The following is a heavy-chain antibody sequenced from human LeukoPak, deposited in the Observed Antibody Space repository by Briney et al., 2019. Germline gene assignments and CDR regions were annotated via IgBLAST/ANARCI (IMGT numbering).Heavy chain of an antibody. CDR2: IYSGGST. J-gene: IGHJ4*02. CDR1: GFTVSSNY. CDR3: AKLVGAFFPFDS. Sequence: GGSLRLSCAASGFTVSSNYMSWVCQAPGKGLEWVSVIYSGGSTYYADSVKGRFTISRDNSKNTLYLQMNSLRAEDTAVDCCAKLVGAFFPFDSRGQRTLGTVSS. D-gene: IGHD1-26*01. V-gene: IGHV3-53*01.